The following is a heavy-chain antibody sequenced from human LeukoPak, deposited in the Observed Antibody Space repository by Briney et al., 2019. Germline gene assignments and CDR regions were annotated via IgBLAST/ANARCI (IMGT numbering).Heavy chain of an antibody. CDR3: ARGDRGYSSSWYRN. J-gene: IGHJ4*02. CDR1: GGSFSGYY. CDR2: INHSGST. V-gene: IGHV4-34*01. D-gene: IGHD6-13*01. Sequence: SETLSLTCAVYGGSFSGYYWSWIRQPPGKGLEWIGEINHSGSTNYNPSLKSRVTISVDTSKNQFSLKLSSVTAADTAVYYCARGDRGYSSSWYRNWGQGTLVTVSS.